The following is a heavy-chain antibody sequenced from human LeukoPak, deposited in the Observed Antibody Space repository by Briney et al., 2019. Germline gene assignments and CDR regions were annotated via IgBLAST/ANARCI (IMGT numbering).Heavy chain of an antibody. V-gene: IGHV3-23*01. Sequence: SGGSLRHSCAASGFTFSSYVMSWVRQAPRKGLEWVSAISGSGGSTYYADSVKGRFTLSRDNSKNTLYLQMNSVRAEDTAVYYCAKDLPPLRSKGYYFDYWGQGTLVTASS. CDR2: ISGSGGST. CDR1: GFTFSSYV. J-gene: IGHJ4*02. CDR3: AKDLPPLRSKGYYFDY.